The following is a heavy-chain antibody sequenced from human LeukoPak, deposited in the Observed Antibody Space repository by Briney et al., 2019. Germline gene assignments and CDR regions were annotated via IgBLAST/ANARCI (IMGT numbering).Heavy chain of an antibody. D-gene: IGHD2-15*01. V-gene: IGHV3-74*01. Sequence: GGSLRLSCTASGFTFTRYWMHWVRQAPGKGLVWVSRINGDGTMTDYADSVKGRFTISRDNAKSTVYLQINSLRTEDTAVYYCVRLLDSDYWGQGTLVTVSS. CDR3: VRLLDSDY. J-gene: IGHJ4*02. CDR1: GFTFTRYW. CDR2: INGDGTMT.